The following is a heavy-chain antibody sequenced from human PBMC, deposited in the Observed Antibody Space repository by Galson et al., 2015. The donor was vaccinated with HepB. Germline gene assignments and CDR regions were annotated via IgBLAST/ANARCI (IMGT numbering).Heavy chain of an antibody. D-gene: IGHD3-22*01. CDR3: ARDGGRTYYYDSSGDHGFDY. CDR1: GGSISSYY. CDR2: INHSGST. V-gene: IGHV4-34*01. Sequence: SETLSLTCTVSGGSISSYYWSWIRQPPGKGLEWIGEINHSGSTNYNPSLKSRVTISVDTSKNQFSLKLSSVTAADTAVYYCARDGGRTYYYDSSGDHGFDYWGQGTLVTVSS. J-gene: IGHJ4*02.